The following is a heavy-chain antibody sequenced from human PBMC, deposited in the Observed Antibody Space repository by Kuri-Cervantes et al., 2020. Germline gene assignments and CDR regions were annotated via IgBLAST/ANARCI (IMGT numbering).Heavy chain of an antibody. J-gene: IGHJ3*02. CDR2: IKQDGSEK. CDR1: EFTFSNAW. CDR3: APYNIPLFDI. D-gene: IGHD5-24*01. V-gene: IGHV3-7*02. Sequence: GESLKISCAASEFTFSNAWMSWVRQAPGKGLEWVANIKQDGSEKYYVDSVKGRFTISRDNSKNSLYLQMNSLRAEDTAVYYCAPYNIPLFDIWGQGTMVTVSS.